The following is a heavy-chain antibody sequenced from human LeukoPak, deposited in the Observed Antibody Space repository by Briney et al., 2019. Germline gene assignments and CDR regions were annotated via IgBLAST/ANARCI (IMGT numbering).Heavy chain of an antibody. D-gene: IGHD6-13*01. CDR2: IYYSGST. J-gene: IGHJ5*02. CDR1: GGSISSSSYY. CDR3: ASYSSSWYYSGGFDP. Sequence: SETLSLTCTVSGGSISSSSYYWGWIRQPPGKGLEWIGSIYYSGSTYYNPSLKSRVTLSVDTSKNQFSLKLSSVTAADTAVYYCASYSSSWYYSGGFDPWGQGTLVTVSS. V-gene: IGHV4-39*07.